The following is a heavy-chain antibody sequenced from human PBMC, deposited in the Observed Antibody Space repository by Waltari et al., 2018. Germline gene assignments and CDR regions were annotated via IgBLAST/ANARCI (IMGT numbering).Heavy chain of an antibody. CDR3: ARRAIVVVTRPFDY. CDR2: IYYSGST. CDR1: GGSISSSSYY. V-gene: IGHV4-39*01. Sequence: QLQLQESGPGLVKPSETLSLTCTVSGGSISSSSYYWGWIRQPPGKGLEWIGSIYYSGSTYYNPSLKSRVTISVDTSKNQFSLKLSSVTAADTAVYYCARRAIVVVTRPFDYWGQGTLVTVSS. D-gene: IGHD3-22*01. J-gene: IGHJ4*02.